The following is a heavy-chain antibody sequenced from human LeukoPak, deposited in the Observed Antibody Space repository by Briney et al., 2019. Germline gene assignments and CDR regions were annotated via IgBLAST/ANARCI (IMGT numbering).Heavy chain of an antibody. Sequence: GGSLRLSCAATGFTFRKHWMSWVRQAPGKGLEWVSAISSSDDGTYHAGSVRGRFTISRDSSKNTLYLQMNNLRTEDAAIYYCAKAPVTSCRGAFCYPLDSWGQGTLVTVSS. CDR2: ISSSDDGT. V-gene: IGHV3-23*01. J-gene: IGHJ4*02. CDR3: AKAPVTSCRGAFCYPLDS. D-gene: IGHD2-15*01. CDR1: GFTFRKHW.